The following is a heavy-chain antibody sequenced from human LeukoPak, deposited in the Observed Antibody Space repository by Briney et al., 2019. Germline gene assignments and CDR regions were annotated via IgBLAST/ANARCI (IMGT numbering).Heavy chain of an antibody. D-gene: IGHD2-2*01. CDR2: ISSSGSTI. J-gene: IGHJ4*02. CDR1: GFTVSSNY. V-gene: IGHV3-11*04. Sequence: GGSLRLSCAASGFTVSSNYMSWIRQAPGKGLEWVSYISSSGSTIYYADSVKGRFNISRDNAKNSVYLQMNSLRAEDTAVYYCARDRSGYCSSTSCSIPYWGQGTLVTVSS. CDR3: ARDRSGYCSSTSCSIPY.